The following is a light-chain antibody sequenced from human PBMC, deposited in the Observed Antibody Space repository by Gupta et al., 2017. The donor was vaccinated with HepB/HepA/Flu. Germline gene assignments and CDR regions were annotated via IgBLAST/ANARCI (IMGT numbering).Light chain of an antibody. Sequence: DIQMTQSPSSLSAAVGDRVTITCRASQNINNYLNWYHQKPGEVPKLLIYAASSLQSGVPSRFSGSGSGTDFTLTITDLQPEDFGSFFCQQSYVTPQTFGQGTKVEIK. CDR3: QQSYVTPQT. J-gene: IGKJ1*01. V-gene: IGKV1-39*01. CDR2: AAS. CDR1: QNINNY.